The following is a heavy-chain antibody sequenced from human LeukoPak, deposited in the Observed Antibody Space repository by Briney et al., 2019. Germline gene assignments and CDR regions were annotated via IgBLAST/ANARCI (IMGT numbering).Heavy chain of an antibody. Sequence: GGSLRLSCAASGFTFSSYAMSWVRQAPGKGLEWVSAISGSGGSTYYADSVKGRFTISRDNSKNTLYLQMNSLRAEDTAVYYCAKDSAGGLYCSSTSCYPAYWGQGTLVTVSS. V-gene: IGHV3-23*01. CDR3: AKDSAGGLYCSSTSCYPAY. D-gene: IGHD2-2*01. CDR1: GFTFSSYA. CDR2: ISGSGGST. J-gene: IGHJ4*02.